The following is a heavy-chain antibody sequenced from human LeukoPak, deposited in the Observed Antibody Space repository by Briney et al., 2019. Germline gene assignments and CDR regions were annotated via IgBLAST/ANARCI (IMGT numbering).Heavy chain of an antibody. CDR1: TFTFSRYW. CDR2: IKQDGSEK. CDR3: ARESAVVTRWYFGL. Sequence: GGSLRLSCAASTFTFSRYWMSWVRQAPGKGLEWVAHIKQDGSEKYYVDSMKGRFTISRDNAKNSLYLQMNRLRSDDTAVYYCARESAVVTRWYFGLWGRGTLVTVSS. J-gene: IGHJ2*01. V-gene: IGHV3-7*03. D-gene: IGHD6-19*01.